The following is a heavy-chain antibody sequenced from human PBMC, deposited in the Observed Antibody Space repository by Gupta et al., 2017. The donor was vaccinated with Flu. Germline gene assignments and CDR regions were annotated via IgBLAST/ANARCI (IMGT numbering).Heavy chain of an antibody. Sequence: EVQLVESGGGLVKPGGSLTLSCVDSGFSFSNSWMTWVRQHPGKGLEWVGRIKIKAHGGTVDYSVPVKGRFTISRDDSKNMLYLQMSSLKSEDTAVYYCVTGVGYSDTDYWGQGTLVTVSS. CDR1: GFSFSNSW. CDR3: VTGVGYSDTDY. CDR2: IKIKAHGGTV. J-gene: IGHJ4*02. V-gene: IGHV3-15*01. D-gene: IGHD2-15*01.